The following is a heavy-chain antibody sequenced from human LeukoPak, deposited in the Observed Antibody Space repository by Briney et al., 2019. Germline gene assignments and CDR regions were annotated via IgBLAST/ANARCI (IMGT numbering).Heavy chain of an antibody. CDR1: GFTLSSYW. Sequence: GGSLRLSCAASGFTLSSYWMSWVRQAPGKGLEWVANIKQDGSEKYYVDSVKGRFTISRDNAKNSLYLQMNSLRAEDTAVYYCARVLRSRISSSWGYYFDYWGQGTLVTVSS. D-gene: IGHD6-13*01. CDR3: ARVLRSRISSSWGYYFDY. J-gene: IGHJ4*02. CDR2: IKQDGSEK. V-gene: IGHV3-7*01.